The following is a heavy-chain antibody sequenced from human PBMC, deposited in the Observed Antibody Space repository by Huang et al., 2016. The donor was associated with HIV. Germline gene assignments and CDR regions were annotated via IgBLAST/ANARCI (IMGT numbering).Heavy chain of an antibody. CDR3: AAYTSGPAGYYYYYDMDV. J-gene: IGHJ6*02. CDR1: GFTFTSSA. V-gene: IGHV1-58*01. Sequence: QMQLVQSGPEVKKPGTSVKVSCKASGFTFTSSAVQWVRQARGQRLEGIGWMVVGSGNTNNAQKFQERVTITRDMSTSTAYMELSSLRSEDTAVYYCAAYTSGPAGYYYYYDMDVWGQGTTVTVSS. CDR2: MVVGSGNT. D-gene: IGHD6-19*01.